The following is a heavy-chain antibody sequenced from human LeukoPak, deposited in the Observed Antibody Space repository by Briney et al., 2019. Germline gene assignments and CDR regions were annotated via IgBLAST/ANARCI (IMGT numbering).Heavy chain of an antibody. J-gene: IGHJ5*02. D-gene: IGHD6-13*01. Sequence: PSETLSLTCTVSGGSISTITYYWGWIRQPPGKGLEWVGHMYYRGNTFYNPSLKSRVTISVDTSKNQFSLKLSSVTAADTAVYYCARGKYSSSQLRFDPWGQGTLVTVSS. V-gene: IGHV4-39*07. CDR3: ARGKYSSSQLRFDP. CDR1: GGSISTITYY. CDR2: MYYRGNT.